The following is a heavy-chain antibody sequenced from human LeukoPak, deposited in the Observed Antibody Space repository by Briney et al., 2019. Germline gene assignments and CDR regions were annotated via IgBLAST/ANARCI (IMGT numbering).Heavy chain of an antibody. J-gene: IGHJ4*02. CDR1: GFTFSSYG. D-gene: IGHD6-19*01. CDR3: AKGAILGSRQWLVMDHFDY. CDR2: IRYDGSNK. V-gene: IGHV3-30*02. Sequence: PGGSLRLSCAASGFTFSSYGMHWVRQAPGKGLEWVAFIRYDGSNKYYADSVKGRFTISRDNSKNTLYLQMNSLRAEDTAVYYCAKGAILGSRQWLVMDHFDYWGQGTLVTVSS.